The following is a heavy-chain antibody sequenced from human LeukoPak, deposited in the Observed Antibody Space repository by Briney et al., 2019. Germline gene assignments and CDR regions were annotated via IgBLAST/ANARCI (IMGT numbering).Heavy chain of an antibody. CDR3: ARERVYHGSGGGLTEALLYYYYGMDA. Sequence: PGRSLRLSCAASGFTFSSYGMHWVRQAPGKGLEWVAVISYDGSNKYYADSVKGRFTISRDNSKNTLYLQMNSLGAEDTAVYYCARERVYHGSGGGLTEALLYYYYGMDAWGQGTTVTVSS. CDR1: GFTFSSYG. V-gene: IGHV3-30*03. J-gene: IGHJ6*02. CDR2: ISYDGSNK. D-gene: IGHD3-10*01.